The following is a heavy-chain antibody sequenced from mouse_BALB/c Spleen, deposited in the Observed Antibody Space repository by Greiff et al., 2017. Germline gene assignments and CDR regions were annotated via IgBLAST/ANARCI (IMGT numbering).Heavy chain of an antibody. J-gene: IGHJ3*01. CDR2: IRNKANGYTT. Sequence: EVQLQESGGGLVQPGGSLRLSCATSGFTFTDYYMSWVRQPPGKALEWLGFIRNKANGYTTEYSASVKGRFTISRDNSQSILYLQMNTLRAEDSATDYCARIYGNYGWFAYWGQGTLVTVSA. CDR3: ARIYGNYGWFAY. D-gene: IGHD2-1*01. V-gene: IGHV7-3*02. CDR1: GFTFTDYY.